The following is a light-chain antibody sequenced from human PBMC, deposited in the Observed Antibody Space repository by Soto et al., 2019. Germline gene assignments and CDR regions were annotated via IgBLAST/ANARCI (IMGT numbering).Light chain of an antibody. CDR3: QQSYDTPRT. J-gene: IGKJ1*01. CDR2: AAS. V-gene: IGKV1-39*01. CDR1: QSISNY. Sequence: DIQMTQSPSSLSASVGDRITITCRASQSISNYLNWYQHKPGKAPKLLIYAASSLQSGVPSRFSGSGSGTDFTLTISGLQTEDFATYYCQQSYDTPRTFGQGTKVEIK.